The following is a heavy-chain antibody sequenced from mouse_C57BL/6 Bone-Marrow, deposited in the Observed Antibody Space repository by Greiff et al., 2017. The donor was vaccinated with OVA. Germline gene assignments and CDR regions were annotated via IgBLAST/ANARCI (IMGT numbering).Heavy chain of an antibody. J-gene: IGHJ2*01. CDR3: ARRYGDY. D-gene: IGHD1-1*01. CDR1: GYSITSDY. Sequence: DVQLQESGPGLAKPSQTLSLTCSVTGYSITSDYWNWLRKFPGNKLEYMGYISYSGSTYYTPSLKSRISITRDTSKNQYYLQLNSVTTEDTATYYCARRYGDYWGQGTTLTVSS. CDR2: ISYSGST. V-gene: IGHV3-8*01.